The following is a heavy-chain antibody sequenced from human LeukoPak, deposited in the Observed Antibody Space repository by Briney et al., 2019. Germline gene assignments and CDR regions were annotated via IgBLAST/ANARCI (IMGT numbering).Heavy chain of an antibody. CDR2: IWYDGSNK. V-gene: IGHV3-33*01. D-gene: IGHD6-19*01. CDR1: GFTFSSYG. Sequence: GGSLRLSCAASGFTFSSYGMHWVRQAPGKGLEWVAVIWYDGSNKYYADSVKGRFTISGDNSKNTLYLQMNSLRAEDTAVYYCARDLMAGTGYFDYWGQGTLVTVS. CDR3: ARDLMAGTGYFDY. J-gene: IGHJ4*02.